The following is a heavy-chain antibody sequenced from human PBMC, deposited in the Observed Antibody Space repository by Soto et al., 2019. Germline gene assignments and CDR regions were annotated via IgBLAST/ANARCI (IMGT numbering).Heavy chain of an antibody. V-gene: IGHV3-30-3*01. CDR3: ARYIVVVTATYAFDI. CDR1: GFTFSSYA. D-gene: IGHD2-21*02. CDR2: ISYDGSDK. J-gene: IGHJ3*02. Sequence: QVQLVESGGGVVQPGRSLRLSCAASGFTFSSYAMHWVRQAPGKGLEWVAVISYDGSDKYYADSVKGRFTISRDNSKNTLYRTMNSLRAEDTAVYYCARYIVVVTATYAFDIWGQGTMVTVSS.